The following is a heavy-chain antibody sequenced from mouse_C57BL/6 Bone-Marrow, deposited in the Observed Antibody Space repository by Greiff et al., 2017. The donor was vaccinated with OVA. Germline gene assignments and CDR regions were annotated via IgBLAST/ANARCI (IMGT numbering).Heavy chain of an antibody. CDR3: AREGYYAMDY. V-gene: IGHV3-6*01. Sequence: EVQLVESGPGLVKPSQSLSLTCSVTGYSITSGYYWNWIRQFPGNKLEWMGYISYDGSNNYNPSLKNRISITRDTSKNQFFLTLNSVTTEDTATYYCAREGYYAMDYWGQGTSVTVSS. CDR1: GYSITSGYY. CDR2: ISYDGSN. J-gene: IGHJ4*01.